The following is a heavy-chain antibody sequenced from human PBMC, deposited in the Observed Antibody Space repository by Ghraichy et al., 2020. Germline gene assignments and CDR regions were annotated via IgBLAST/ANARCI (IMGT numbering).Heavy chain of an antibody. Sequence: GGSLRLSCAASGFTFSSYVMSWVRQAPGKGLEWVSAISGSGGSTYYADSVKGRFTISRDNSKNTLYLQMNSLRAEDTAVYYCAKDVAAAGTVNFDYWGQGTLVTVSS. CDR3: AKDVAAAGTVNFDY. CDR2: ISGSGGST. J-gene: IGHJ4*02. D-gene: IGHD6-13*01. V-gene: IGHV3-23*01. CDR1: GFTFSSYV.